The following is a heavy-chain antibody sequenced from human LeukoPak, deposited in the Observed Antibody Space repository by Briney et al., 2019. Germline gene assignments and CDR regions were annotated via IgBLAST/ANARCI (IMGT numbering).Heavy chain of an antibody. Sequence: PSETLSLTCTVSGGSINSYYWSWIRQPPGKGLEWIGYIYYSGSTNYNPSLKSRVTISRDTSKNRFSLKLRSVTAADTAVYYCTSGGMVSGDYWGHGTLVTASS. CDR2: IYYSGST. D-gene: IGHD2-8*01. CDR3: TSGGMVSGDY. J-gene: IGHJ4*01. CDR1: GGSINSYY. V-gene: IGHV4-59*01.